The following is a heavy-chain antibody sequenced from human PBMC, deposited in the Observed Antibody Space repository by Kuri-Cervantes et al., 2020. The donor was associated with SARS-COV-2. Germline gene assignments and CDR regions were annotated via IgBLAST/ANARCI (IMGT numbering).Heavy chain of an antibody. V-gene: IGHV1-69*04. CDR1: GGTFSSYA. D-gene: IGHD6-19*01. Sequence: SVKVSCKASGGTFSSYAISRVRQAPGQGLEWMGRIIPILGTANYAQKFQGRVTITADKSTSTAYMELSSLRSEDTAVYYCAPYGGERIAVAGWGQGTLVTVSS. CDR3: APYGGERIAVAG. CDR2: IIPILGTA. J-gene: IGHJ4*02.